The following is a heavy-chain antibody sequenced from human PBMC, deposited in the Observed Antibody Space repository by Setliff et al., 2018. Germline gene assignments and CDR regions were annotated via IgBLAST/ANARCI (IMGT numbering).Heavy chain of an antibody. D-gene: IGHD3-22*01. CDR2: NSAY. CDR1: GYTFTNYG. V-gene: IGHV1-18*01. J-gene: IGHJ4*02. Sequence: VASVKVSCKTSGYTFTNYGINWVRQAPGQGLEWMGWNSAYAQKFQGRVTMTTDTSTSTAYMELRSLRSDDTAVYYCARGSYFDSSGYSPDYFDYWGQGTLVTVSS. CDR3: ARGSYFDSSGYSPDYFDY.